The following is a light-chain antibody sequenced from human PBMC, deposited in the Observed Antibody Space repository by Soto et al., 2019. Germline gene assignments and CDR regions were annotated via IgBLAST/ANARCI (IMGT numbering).Light chain of an antibody. J-gene: IGKJ1*01. CDR1: ETISGNY. Sequence: IVLTQSPGILSLSPGERATVSCRASETISGNYIAWYQQKPGQAPSLLIYGASIRATGIPDRFSGSGSGTDFILTISRLEPEDFAVYYCQQYGSSPRTFGQGTKVEIK. V-gene: IGKV3-20*01. CDR3: QQYGSSPRT. CDR2: GAS.